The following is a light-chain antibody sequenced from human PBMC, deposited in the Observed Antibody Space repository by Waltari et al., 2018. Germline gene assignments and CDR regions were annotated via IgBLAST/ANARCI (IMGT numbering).Light chain of an antibody. CDR2: DVS. V-gene: IGLV2-14*03. Sequence: QSALTQPASVSGSPGQSIPISCTGTSSDVGTSNYVSWYQQHPGKAPKLLIYDVSYRPSGVSYRFSGSKSGNTASLTISGLQAEDEADYYCSSYITTNTLELFGGGTSLTVL. J-gene: IGLJ3*02. CDR1: SSDVGTSNY. CDR3: SSYITTNTLEL.